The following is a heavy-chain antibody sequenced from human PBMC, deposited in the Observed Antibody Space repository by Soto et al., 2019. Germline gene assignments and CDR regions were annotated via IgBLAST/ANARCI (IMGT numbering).Heavy chain of an antibody. V-gene: IGHV1-3*04. CDR1: GYTFTSYA. D-gene: IGHD3-9*01. CDR2: INTGNGNT. Sequence: GASVKVSCKASGYTFTSYAMHWVRQAPGQRLEWMGWINTGNGNTKYSQKFQGRVTITRDTSASTAYMELSSLRSEDTAVYYCARCPGRGYFDWLLYDAFDIWGQGTMVTVSS. J-gene: IGHJ3*02. CDR3: ARCPGRGYFDWLLYDAFDI.